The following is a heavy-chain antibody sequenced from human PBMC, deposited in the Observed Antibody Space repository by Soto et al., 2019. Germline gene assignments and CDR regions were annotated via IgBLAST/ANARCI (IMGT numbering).Heavy chain of an antibody. CDR3: AKERLWLSFDY. V-gene: IGHV3-30*18. Sequence: GGSLRLSCAASGFTFSSYGMHWVRQAPGKGLEWVAVISYDGSNKYYADSVKGRFTISRDNSKNTLYLQMNSLRAEDTAVYYCAKERLWLSFDYWGQGTLVTVSS. J-gene: IGHJ4*02. CDR1: GFTFSSYG. CDR2: ISYDGSNK. D-gene: IGHD5-18*01.